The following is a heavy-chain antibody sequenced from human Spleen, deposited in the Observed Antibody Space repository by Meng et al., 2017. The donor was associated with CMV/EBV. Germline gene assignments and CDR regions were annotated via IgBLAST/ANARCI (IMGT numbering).Heavy chain of an antibody. V-gene: IGHV4-34*01. CDR1: GASFSGYY. D-gene: IGHD1-26*01. CDR2: ITHSGST. CDR3: ARGANRHGSYRNWYFDL. J-gene: IGHJ2*01. Sequence: GASFSGYYWGLIRQPPGKGLEWIGEITHSGSTNYNPSLKSRVTISVDTSKNPFSLKVRFVTAADTAVYYFARGANRHGSYRNWYFDLWGRGTLVTVSS.